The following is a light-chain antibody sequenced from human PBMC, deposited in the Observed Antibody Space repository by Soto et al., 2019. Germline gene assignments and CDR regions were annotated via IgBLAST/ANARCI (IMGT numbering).Light chain of an antibody. Sequence: QSALTQPPSASGSPGQSVTISCTGANSDVGSYNYVSWYQQHPGKAPKLLIYEVNKRPSGVPDRFSGSKSGNTASLTVSGLQAEYEADYYCRSYAGTNTRYLFGSGTKLTVL. CDR1: NSDVGSYNY. J-gene: IGLJ1*01. CDR3: RSYAGTNTRYL. V-gene: IGLV2-8*01. CDR2: EVN.